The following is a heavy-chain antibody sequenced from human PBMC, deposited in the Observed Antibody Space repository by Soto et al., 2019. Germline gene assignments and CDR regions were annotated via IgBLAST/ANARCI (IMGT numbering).Heavy chain of an antibody. J-gene: IGHJ4*02. V-gene: IGHV3-23*01. CDR2: ISGSGDNT. CDR1: KLTYSDYA. Sequence: EVQVSESGGGLVQPGGSLRLSCAASKLTYSDYAMTWVRQAPGKGLEWVASISGSGDNTYYADSVKGRFAMSRDNSKSTLYLQMNSLRGHDAAIYYCATDPNFYDDSAYFTSRWFDNWGQGTQVTVSS. D-gene: IGHD3-22*01. CDR3: ATDPNFYDDSAYFTSRWFDN.